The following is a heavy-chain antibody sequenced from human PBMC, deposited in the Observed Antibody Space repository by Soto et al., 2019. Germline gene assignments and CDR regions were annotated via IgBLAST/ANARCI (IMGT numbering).Heavy chain of an antibody. Sequence: EVQLLESGGGLVQPGGSLRLSCAASGFTFSSYAMNWVRQAPGKGLEWVSEISGSGGSTYYADSVKGRFTISRDNSKNTLYLQMNSLRAEDTAVYFCAKSEGYVGLLGYWGQGTLVTVSS. D-gene: IGHD5-12*01. J-gene: IGHJ4*02. CDR3: AKSEGYVGLLGY. CDR2: ISGSGGST. CDR1: GFTFSSYA. V-gene: IGHV3-23*01.